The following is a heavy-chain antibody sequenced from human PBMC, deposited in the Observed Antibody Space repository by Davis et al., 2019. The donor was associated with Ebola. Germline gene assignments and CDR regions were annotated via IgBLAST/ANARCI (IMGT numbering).Heavy chain of an antibody. Sequence: PGGSLRLSCAASGFTFSSYAMSWVRQAPGKGLEWVSAISGSGGSTYYADSVKGRFTISRDNSKNTLYLQMNSLRAEDTAVYYCAKGAEDYGANWGDYYYGMDVWGKGTTVTVSS. V-gene: IGHV3-23*01. CDR2: ISGSGGST. J-gene: IGHJ6*04. D-gene: IGHD4/OR15-4a*01. CDR3: AKGAEDYGANWGDYYYGMDV. CDR1: GFTFSSYA.